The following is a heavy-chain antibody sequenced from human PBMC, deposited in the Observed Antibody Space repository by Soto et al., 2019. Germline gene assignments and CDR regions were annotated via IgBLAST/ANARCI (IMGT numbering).Heavy chain of an antibody. D-gene: IGHD5-18*01. CDR3: ARDIRGYSRAFDY. CDR2: IHPSDSDT. J-gene: IGHJ4*02. Sequence: GESLKISCEISVYNFTAYWLGWVRQMPGKGLEWMGNIHPSDSDTHYRPSFQGQVTFSVDTSSNQFSLKLTSVTAADTAVYYCARDIRGYSRAFDYWGQGTLVTVSS. V-gene: IGHV5-51*01. CDR1: VYNFTAYW.